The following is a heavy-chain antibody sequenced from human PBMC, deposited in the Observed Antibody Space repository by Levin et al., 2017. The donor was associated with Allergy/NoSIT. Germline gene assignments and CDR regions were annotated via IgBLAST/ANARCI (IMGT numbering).Heavy chain of an antibody. D-gene: IGHD6-13*01. CDR3: AREGPSSSWYVDS. Sequence: SCAASGFIFGSSSMNWVRQAPGKGLEWVSHISSSSNNMYYTDSVRGRFSISRDNAKNSLYLQMNSLRDEDTAVYYCAREGPSSSWYVDSWGQGTLVTVSA. CDR1: GFIFGSSS. CDR2: ISSSSNNM. J-gene: IGHJ4*02. V-gene: IGHV3-48*02.